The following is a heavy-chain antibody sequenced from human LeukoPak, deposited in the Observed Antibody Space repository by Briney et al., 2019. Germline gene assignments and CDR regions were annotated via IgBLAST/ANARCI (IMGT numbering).Heavy chain of an antibody. CDR2: ISYDGSNK. CDR1: GFTFSSYG. CDR3: AKGYIIAGRQWYLDL. Sequence: GGSLRLSCAASGFTFSSYGMHWVRQAPGKGLEWVAVISYDGSNKYYADSVKGRFTISRDNSKNTLYLQMNSLRAEDAAVYYCAKGYIIAGRQWYLDLWGRGTLVGVSS. D-gene: IGHD6-13*01. V-gene: IGHV3-30*18. J-gene: IGHJ2*01.